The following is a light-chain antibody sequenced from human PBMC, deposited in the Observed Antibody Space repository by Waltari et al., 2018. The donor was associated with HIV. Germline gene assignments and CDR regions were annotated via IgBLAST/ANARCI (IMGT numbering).Light chain of an antibody. Sequence: IVLTQSPGTLSLSPGERATLSCRASQSLSSSYLTWYQQKPGQAPRLLIYGASSRATGIPDRFSGSGSGTDFTLTISRLEPEDFAVYYCQQYGGSPPGVTFGQGTRLEIK. CDR1: QSLSSSY. V-gene: IGKV3-20*01. CDR3: QQYGGSPPGVT. CDR2: GAS. J-gene: IGKJ5*01.